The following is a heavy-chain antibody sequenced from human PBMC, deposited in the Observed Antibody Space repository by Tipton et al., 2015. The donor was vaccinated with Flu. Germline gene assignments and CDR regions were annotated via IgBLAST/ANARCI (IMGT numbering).Heavy chain of an antibody. V-gene: IGHV3-33*01. CDR2: LWYDGSLK. CDR1: GGTISRNA. D-gene: IGHD3-10*01. Sequence: QLVQSGAEVKKPGSSVKVSCKVSGGTISRNAIGWVRQAPGKGLEWLAVLWYDGSLKSYADSVKGRFTISRDNSKNTLYLQMKSLRDEDTAVYYCARSSFGELNWFDPWGQGTLVTVSS. J-gene: IGHJ5*02. CDR3: ARSSFGELNWFDP.